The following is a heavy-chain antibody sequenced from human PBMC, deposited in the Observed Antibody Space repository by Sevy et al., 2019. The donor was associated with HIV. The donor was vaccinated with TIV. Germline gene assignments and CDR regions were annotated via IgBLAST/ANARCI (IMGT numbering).Heavy chain of an antibody. D-gene: IGHD2-21*02. CDR2: ISGSGGST. J-gene: IGHJ4*02. CDR1: GFTFSSYA. V-gene: IGHV3-23*01. CDR3: AKHRKVVTPVDY. Sequence: GGSLRLSCAASGFTFSSYAMSWVRQAPGKWLEWVSAISGSGGSTYYADCVKGRFTISRDNSKNTLYLQMNSLRAEDTAVYYCAKHRKVVTPVDYWGQGTLVTVSS.